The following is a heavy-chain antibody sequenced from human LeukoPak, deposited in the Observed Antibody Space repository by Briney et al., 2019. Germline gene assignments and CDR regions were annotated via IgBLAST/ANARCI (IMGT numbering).Heavy chain of an antibody. V-gene: IGHV5-51*01. CDR2: IYPGDSDT. CDR1: GYSFTSYW. Sequence: GESLKISCKGSGYSFTSYWIGWVRQMPGKGLEWVGIIYPGDSDTRYSPSFQGQVTISADKSISTAYLQWSSLKASDTAMYYCARLRTYGDLPYYFDYWGQGTLVTVSS. J-gene: IGHJ4*02. CDR3: ARLRTYGDLPYYFDY. D-gene: IGHD4-17*01.